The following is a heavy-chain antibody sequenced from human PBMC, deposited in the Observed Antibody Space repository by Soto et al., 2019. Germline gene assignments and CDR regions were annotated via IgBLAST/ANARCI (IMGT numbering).Heavy chain of an antibody. J-gene: IGHJ4*02. CDR1: GGSTSSYY. V-gene: IGHV4-59*01. CDR3: ARGTRLHSVRAYYFDY. CDR2: IFYSGST. Sequence: ETLSLLCSLSGGSTSSYYWSWIRPPPAKGLEWIGYIFYSGSTNYNPSLESRVTISVDTSRNQFSLKVRSVTAADAAVYYCARGTRLHSVRAYYFDYWGRGALVTVS. D-gene: IGHD2-21*01.